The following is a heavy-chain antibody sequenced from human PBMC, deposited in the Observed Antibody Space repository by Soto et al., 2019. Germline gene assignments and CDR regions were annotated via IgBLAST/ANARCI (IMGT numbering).Heavy chain of an antibody. D-gene: IGHD3-22*01. CDR3: ALDSSGYYYGFDY. CDR1: GGSISSGGYY. CDR2: IYYSGST. V-gene: IGHV4-31*03. J-gene: IGHJ4*02. Sequence: SETLSLTCTVSGGSISSGGYYWSWIRQHPGKGLEWIGYIYYSGSTYYNPSLKSRVTISVDTSKNQFSLKLSSVTAADTAVYYCALDSSGYYYGFDYSGQGILVTVSS.